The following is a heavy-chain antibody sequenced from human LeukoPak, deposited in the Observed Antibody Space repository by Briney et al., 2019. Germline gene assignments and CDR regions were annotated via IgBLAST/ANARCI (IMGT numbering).Heavy chain of an antibody. CDR1: AFTFSNYA. J-gene: IGHJ4*02. V-gene: IGHV3-23*01. Sequence: GGSLRLSCAASAFTFSNYAMSWVRQAPGKGLEWVSTISGRAGSSFHADSVKGRFTISRDNAKNSLYLQMNSLRAEDTAVYYCARDSRDSNYYDSSGYLGYWGQGTLVTVSS. CDR3: ARDSRDSNYYDSSGYLGY. D-gene: IGHD3-22*01. CDR2: ISGRAGSS.